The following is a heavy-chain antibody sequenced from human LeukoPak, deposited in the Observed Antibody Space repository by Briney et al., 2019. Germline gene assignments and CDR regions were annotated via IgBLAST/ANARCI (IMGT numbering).Heavy chain of an antibody. CDR1: GYTFTGYY. CDR2: INPNSGGT. Sequence: ASVKVSCKASGYTFTGYYMHWVRQAPGQGLEWMGWINPNSGGTNYAQKFQGRVTMTRDTSISTAYMELSRLRSDDTAVYYCARDLRGIAVAGRYYFDYWGQGTLVTVSS. CDR3: ARDLRGIAVAGRYYFDY. D-gene: IGHD6-19*01. J-gene: IGHJ4*02. V-gene: IGHV1-2*02.